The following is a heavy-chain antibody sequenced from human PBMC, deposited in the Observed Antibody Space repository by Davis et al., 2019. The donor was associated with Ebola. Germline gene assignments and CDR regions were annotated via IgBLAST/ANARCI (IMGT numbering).Heavy chain of an antibody. Sequence: GSLRLSCAVYGGSFSGYYWSWIRQPPGKGLEWIGYIYHSGSTYYNPSLKSRVTISVDTSKNQFSLKLSSVTAADTAVYYCARRMGSSSWIYWGQGTLVTVSS. CDR3: ARRMGSSSWIY. J-gene: IGHJ4*02. V-gene: IGHV4-34*01. CDR2: IYHSGST. D-gene: IGHD6-13*01. CDR1: GGSFSGYY.